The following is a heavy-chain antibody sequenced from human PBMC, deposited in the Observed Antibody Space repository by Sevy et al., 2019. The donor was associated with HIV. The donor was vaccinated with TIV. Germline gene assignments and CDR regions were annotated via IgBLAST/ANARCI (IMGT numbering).Heavy chain of an antibody. Sequence: SETLSLTCAVSGGSISSTNWWSWVRQPPGKGLEWIGEVYDSGGTNYNPSLKSRVSISVDKAKNQFSVKLSAVTAADTAVYYCAREKTTAFAFDLWGQGALVTVSS. J-gene: IGHJ4*02. CDR1: GGSISSTNW. D-gene: IGHD4-17*01. CDR2: VYDSGGT. V-gene: IGHV4-4*02. CDR3: AREKTTAFAFDL.